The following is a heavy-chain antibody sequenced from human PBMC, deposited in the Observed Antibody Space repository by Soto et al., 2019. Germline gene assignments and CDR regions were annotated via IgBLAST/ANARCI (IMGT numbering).Heavy chain of an antibody. D-gene: IGHD2-15*01. V-gene: IGHV3-23*01. CDR1: GFRFSDFA. CDR2: ITGTASST. CDR3: AKGAECYGGSSLDS. J-gene: IGHJ4*02. Sequence: EVQLLESGGGFVQPGGSLRLSCAASGFRFSDFAMTWVRQAPGRGLEWVSAITGTASSTYYADSVKGRFTISRDNSKNTPYLQINSLRAEDTAIYYCAKGAECYGGSSLDSWGQGTLVTVSS.